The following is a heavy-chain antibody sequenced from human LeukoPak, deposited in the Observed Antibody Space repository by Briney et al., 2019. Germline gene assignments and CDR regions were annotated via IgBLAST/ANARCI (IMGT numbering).Heavy chain of an antibody. Sequence: ASVKVSCKASGYTFTGYYMHWVRQAPGQGLEWMGWMNPNSGNTGYAQKFQGRVTMTRNTSISTAYMELSSLRSEDTAVYYCARTYYERWDNWFDPWGQGTLVTVSS. CDR1: GYTFTGYY. V-gene: IGHV1-8*02. CDR2: MNPNSGNT. D-gene: IGHD3-22*01. J-gene: IGHJ5*02. CDR3: ARTYYERWDNWFDP.